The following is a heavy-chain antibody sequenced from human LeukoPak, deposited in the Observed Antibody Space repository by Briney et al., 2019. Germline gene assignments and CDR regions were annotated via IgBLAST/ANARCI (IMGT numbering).Heavy chain of an antibody. Sequence: SETLSLTCAVYGGSFSGYYWSWIRQPPGKGLEWIGYIYYSGSTNYNPSLKSRVTISVDTSKNQFSLKLSSVTAADTAVYYCAGLGAAEKLDYWGQGTLVTVSS. J-gene: IGHJ4*02. CDR3: AGLGAAEKLDY. CDR1: GGSFSGYY. D-gene: IGHD6-25*01. CDR2: IYYSGST. V-gene: IGHV4-59*08.